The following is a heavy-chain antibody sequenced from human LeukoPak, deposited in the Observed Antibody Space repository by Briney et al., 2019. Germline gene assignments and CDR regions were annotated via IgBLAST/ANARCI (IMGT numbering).Heavy chain of an antibody. CDR1: GGSISSGDYY. CDR2: INHSGST. J-gene: IGHJ4*02. CDR3: ARASSGWTYFDY. V-gene: IGHV4-30-4*08. D-gene: IGHD6-19*01. Sequence: PSQTLSLTCTVSGGSISSGDYYWSWIRQPPGKGLEWIGEINHSGSTNYNPSLKSRVTISVDTSKNQFSLKLSSVTAADTAVYYCARASSGWTYFDYWGQGTLVTVSS.